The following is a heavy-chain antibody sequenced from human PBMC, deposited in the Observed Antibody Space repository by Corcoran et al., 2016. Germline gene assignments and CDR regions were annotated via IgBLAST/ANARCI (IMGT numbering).Heavy chain of an antibody. J-gene: IGHJ6*02. CDR3: ARHGPHPGYSFGMGV. CDR2: ICYSGTT. V-gene: IGHV4-39*01. Sequence: QLQLQESGPGLVPPSETLSLTCTVSDGSISSSSYCWGWIRQPPGKGLEWVGSICYSGTTYYNPSPKSRVTIAVDTSKSQFSLKLGSVTAADPAVFYCARHGPHPGYSFGMGVWGQGTTVTVSS. CDR1: DGSISSSSYC.